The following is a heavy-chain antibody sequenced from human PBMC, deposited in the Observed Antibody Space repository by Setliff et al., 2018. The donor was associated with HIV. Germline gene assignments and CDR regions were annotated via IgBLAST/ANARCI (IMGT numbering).Heavy chain of an antibody. J-gene: IGHJ4*02. D-gene: IGHD1-26*01. V-gene: IGHV1-8*03. CDR2: INPSNGMT. CDR3: ARDSGGGALGSAPDY. CDR1: GYSFTNYD. Sequence: ASVKVSCKTSGYSFTNYDINWVRQAAGQGLEWLGWINPSNGMTGYAERFQDRVTFRKDTSINTVYMELRSLRSDDTAVYYCARDSGGGALGSAPDYWGPGTQVTVSS.